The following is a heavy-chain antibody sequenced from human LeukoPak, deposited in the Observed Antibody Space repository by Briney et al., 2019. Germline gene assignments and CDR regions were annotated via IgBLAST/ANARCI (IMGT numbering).Heavy chain of an antibody. D-gene: IGHD2-15*01. CDR3: AREAPFCSGGDCYYVDYYYYFYMDV. V-gene: IGHV3-7*01. CDR1: GFTFSTYW. Sequence: GGSLRLSCAASGFTFSTYWMSWVRQAPGKGLEWVANIKQDGSEKYYVDSVKGRFTVSRDNAKNSLYPQMNSLRAEDTAVYYCAREAPFCSGGDCYYVDYYYYFYMDVWGKGTTVTVSS. CDR2: IKQDGSEK. J-gene: IGHJ6*03.